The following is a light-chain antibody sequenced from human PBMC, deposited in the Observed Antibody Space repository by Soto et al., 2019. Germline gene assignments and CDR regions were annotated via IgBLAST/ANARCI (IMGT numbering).Light chain of an antibody. J-gene: IGKJ1*01. CDR1: QSFTSTS. CDR3: QQYDSSPRT. V-gene: IGKV3-20*01. Sequence: IVLTQSPGTLSLSPGERATLSCRASQSFTSTSLAWYQQKPGQAPRLLISGASRRAAGIPDRFSGSGSGTDFTLTISRLESEDLAVYYCQQYDSSPRTFGQGTKVDIK. CDR2: GAS.